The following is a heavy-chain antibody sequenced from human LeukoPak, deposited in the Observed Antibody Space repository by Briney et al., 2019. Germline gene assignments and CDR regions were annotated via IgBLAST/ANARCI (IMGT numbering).Heavy chain of an antibody. CDR1: GGSFSGYF. V-gene: IGHV4-34*01. Sequence: SETLSLTCAVYGGSFSGYFWSWIRQPPGKGLEWIGEINHVGSTNYNPSLKSRVTISVDTSKNQFSLKLSSVTAADTAVYYCARGAHYYGSGSYYDYWGQGTLVTVSS. CDR3: ARGAHYYGSGSYYDY. J-gene: IGHJ4*02. D-gene: IGHD3-10*01. CDR2: INHVGST.